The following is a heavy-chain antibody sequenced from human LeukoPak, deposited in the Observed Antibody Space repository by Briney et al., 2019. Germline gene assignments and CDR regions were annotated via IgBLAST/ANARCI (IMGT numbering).Heavy chain of an antibody. CDR3: ARVSISHSAPMVRGVTPNGMDV. Sequence: PSETLSLTCTVSGGSISSSSYYWGWIRQPPGKGLEWIGSIYYSGSTYYNPSLKSRVTISVDTSKNQFSLKLSSVTAADTAVYYCARVSISHSAPMVRGVTPNGMDVWGQGTTVTVPS. V-gene: IGHV4-39*07. CDR2: IYYSGST. CDR1: GGSISSSSYY. D-gene: IGHD3-10*01. J-gene: IGHJ6*02.